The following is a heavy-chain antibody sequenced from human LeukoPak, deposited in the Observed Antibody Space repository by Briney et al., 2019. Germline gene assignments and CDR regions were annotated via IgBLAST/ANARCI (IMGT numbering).Heavy chain of an antibody. J-gene: IGHJ4*02. V-gene: IGHV1-2*06. CDR1: GYTFTGYY. Sequence: ASVKVSCKASGYTFTGYYMHWVRQAPGQGLEWMGRINPNSGGTNYAQKFQGRVTMTRDTSISIAYMELSRLRSDDTAVYYCAREEWELTGFDYWGQGTLVTVSS. D-gene: IGHD1-26*01. CDR3: AREEWELTGFDY. CDR2: INPNSGGT.